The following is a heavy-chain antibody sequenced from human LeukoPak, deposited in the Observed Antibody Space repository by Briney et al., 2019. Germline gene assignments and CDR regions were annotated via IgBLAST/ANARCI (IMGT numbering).Heavy chain of an antibody. CDR2: IKHDGSEK. J-gene: IGHJ4*02. Sequence: GGSLRLSCTASGFIFSSYGMSWVRQAPGKGLEWVANIKHDGSEKYYMDSVEGRFTISRDNAENSLDLQMNSLRADDTAVYYCARDLYGSDDCWGQGTLVTVSS. CDR3: ARDLYGSDDC. CDR1: GFIFSSYG. V-gene: IGHV3-7*04. D-gene: IGHD3-16*01.